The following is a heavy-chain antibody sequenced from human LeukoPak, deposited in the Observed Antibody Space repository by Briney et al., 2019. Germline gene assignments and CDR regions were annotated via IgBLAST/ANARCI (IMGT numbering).Heavy chain of an antibody. Sequence: GGSLRLSCAASGFTSSSYIMNWVRQAPGKGLEWVSSISSGSSYIYYADSVKGRFTISRDDASNSLYLQMNSLRAEDAAVYYCASHIGDYYYYYYMDVWGKGTTVTVSS. D-gene: IGHD2-21*01. CDR2: ISSGSSYI. V-gene: IGHV3-21*01. J-gene: IGHJ6*03. CDR3: ASHIGDYYYYYYMDV. CDR1: GFTSSSYI.